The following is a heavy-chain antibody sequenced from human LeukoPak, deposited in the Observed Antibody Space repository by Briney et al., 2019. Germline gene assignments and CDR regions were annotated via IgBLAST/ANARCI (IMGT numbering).Heavy chain of an antibody. CDR2: INTGSSTI. Sequence: PGGSLRLSCAASGFTFSSYTMNWVRQAPGRGLEWVSYINTGSSTIYYADSVKGRFTTSRDNAKNSLFLQMNSLRAEDTAVYYCARDGIAARPDYYYYYYMDVWGKGTTVTVSS. D-gene: IGHD6-6*01. CDR3: ARDGIAARPDYYYYYYMDV. V-gene: IGHV3-48*04. CDR1: GFTFSSYT. J-gene: IGHJ6*03.